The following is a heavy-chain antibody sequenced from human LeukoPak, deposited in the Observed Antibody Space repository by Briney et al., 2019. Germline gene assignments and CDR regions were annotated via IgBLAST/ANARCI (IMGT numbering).Heavy chain of an antibody. J-gene: IGHJ4*02. CDR3: AKDQARFGELFDY. CDR2: IRYDGSNK. Sequence: GGSLRLSCAASGFTFSSYGMHWVRQAPGKGLEWVAFIRYDGSNKYYADSVKGRFNISRDNSENTLYLPVKSLISGGTAVYYCAKDQARFGELFDYWGQGTLVTVSS. D-gene: IGHD3-10*01. V-gene: IGHV3-30*02. CDR1: GFTFSSYG.